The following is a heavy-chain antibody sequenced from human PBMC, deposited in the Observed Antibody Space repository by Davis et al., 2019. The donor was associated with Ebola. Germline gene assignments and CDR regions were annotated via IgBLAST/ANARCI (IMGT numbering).Heavy chain of an antibody. CDR1: GFTFSSYA. J-gene: IGHJ4*02. Sequence: PGGSLRLSCAASGFTFSSYAMHWVRQAPGKGLEWVAVISYDGSNKYYADSVKGRFTISRDNSKNTAYLQMNSLKTEDTAVYYCTNAATTTDYWGQGTLVTVSS. CDR2: ISYDGSNK. D-gene: IGHD4-17*01. V-gene: IGHV3-30-3*01. CDR3: TNAATTTDY.